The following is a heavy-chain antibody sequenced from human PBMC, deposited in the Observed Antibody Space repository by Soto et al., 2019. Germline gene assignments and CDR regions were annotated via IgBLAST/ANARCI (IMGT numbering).Heavy chain of an antibody. CDR1: GGSISSGDYY. Sequence: SETLSLTCTVSGGSISSGDYYWSWIRQPPGKGLEWIGYIYYSGSTYYNPSLKSRVSMSVDTSKNQFSLRLNSVTAADTAVYYCAIPANNHTGNNDYFHDAFDIWGQGRMVTVSS. CDR2: IYYSGST. V-gene: IGHV4-31*03. J-gene: IGHJ3*02. D-gene: IGHD3-16*01. CDR3: AIPANNHTGNNDYFHDAFDI.